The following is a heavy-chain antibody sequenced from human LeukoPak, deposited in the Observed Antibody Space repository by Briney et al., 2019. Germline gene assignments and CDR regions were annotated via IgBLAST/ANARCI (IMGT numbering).Heavy chain of an antibody. CDR1: GFTFSSYS. V-gene: IGHV3-21*01. Sequence: PGGSLRLSCAASGFTFSSYSMNWVRQAPGKGLEWVSSISSSSSYIYYADSVKGRFTISRDNAKNSLYLQMNSLRAEDTAVYYCARDAQYHDFWSGYGYWRQGTLVTVSS. CDR2: ISSSSSYI. J-gene: IGHJ4*02. CDR3: ARDAQYHDFWSGYGY. D-gene: IGHD3-3*01.